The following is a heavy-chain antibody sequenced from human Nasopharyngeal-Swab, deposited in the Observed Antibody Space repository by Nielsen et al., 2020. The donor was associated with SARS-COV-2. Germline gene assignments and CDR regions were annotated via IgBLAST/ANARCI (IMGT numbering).Heavy chain of an antibody. V-gene: IGHV3-11*03. J-gene: IGHJ4*02. D-gene: IGHD6-13*01. CDR1: GFTFSDYY. Sequence: SLKISCAASGFTFSDYYMSWIRQAPGKGLEWVSYISSSSSYTDYADSVKGRFTISRDNAKNSLYLQMDNLRAEDTAVYYCARSTSSSWYRPLDYWGQGTLV. CDR2: ISSSSSYT. CDR3: ARSTSSSWYRPLDY.